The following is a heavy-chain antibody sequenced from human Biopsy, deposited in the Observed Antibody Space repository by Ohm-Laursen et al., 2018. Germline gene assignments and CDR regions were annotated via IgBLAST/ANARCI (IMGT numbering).Heavy chain of an antibody. D-gene: IGHD3-22*01. CDR3: ARDLPYYENSGYGAFDM. CDR1: GGFISTYY. V-gene: IGHV4-4*07. CDR2: IYNTGST. J-gene: IGHJ3*02. Sequence: GTLSLTCTVSGGFISTYYWNWIRQPAGKALEWIGRIYNTGSTNYNPSFQSRVTMSVDTSKNQFSLKMSSVTAADTAVYYCARDLPYYENSGYGAFDMWGQGTMVTVSS.